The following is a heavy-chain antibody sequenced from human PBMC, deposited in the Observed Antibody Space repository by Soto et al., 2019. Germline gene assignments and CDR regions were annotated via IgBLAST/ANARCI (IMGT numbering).Heavy chain of an antibody. D-gene: IGHD3-3*01. Sequence: PGGSLRLSCAASGFTFSSYGMHWVRQAPGKGLEWVAVISYDGSNKYYADSVKGRFTISRDNSKNTLYLQMNSPRAEDTAVYYCAKGSGFLEWLLPHDYWGQGTLVTVSS. V-gene: IGHV3-30*18. CDR3: AKGSGFLEWLLPHDY. CDR1: GFTFSSYG. CDR2: ISYDGSNK. J-gene: IGHJ4*02.